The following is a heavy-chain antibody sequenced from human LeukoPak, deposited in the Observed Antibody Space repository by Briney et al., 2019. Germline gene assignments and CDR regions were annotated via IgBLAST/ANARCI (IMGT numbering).Heavy chain of an antibody. V-gene: IGHV4-59*01. CDR2: IYYSGST. Sequence: PSETLSLTCTVPGGSISSYYWTWIRQPPGKGLEWIGYIYYSGSTSYNPSLMSRVTFSVDTSSNQFSLRLTSVNSVTTAVYSCARVSSGSRRDGYNVVDYWGQGTLVTVSS. CDR1: GGSISSYY. CDR3: ARVSSGSRRDGYNVVDY. D-gene: IGHD5-24*01. J-gene: IGHJ4*02.